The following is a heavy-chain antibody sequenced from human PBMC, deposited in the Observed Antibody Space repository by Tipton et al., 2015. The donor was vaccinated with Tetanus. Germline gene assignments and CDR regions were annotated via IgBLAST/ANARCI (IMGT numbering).Heavy chain of an antibody. D-gene: IGHD5-12*01. J-gene: IGHJ4*02. V-gene: IGHV3-30*04. CDR2: ISYQGNDK. CDR1: GFTFKNYA. CDR3: ARGPRLLLYYFDS. Sequence: SLRLSCAASGFTFKNYAMNWVRQAPGKGLEWVASISYQGNDKFYAETVKGRFTISRDDAKNSLFLQMNSLRAEDTAVYYCARGPRLLLYYFDSWGQGTLVTVSS.